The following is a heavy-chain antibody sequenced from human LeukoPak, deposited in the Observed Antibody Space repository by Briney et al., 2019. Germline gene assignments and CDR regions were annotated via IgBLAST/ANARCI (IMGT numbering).Heavy chain of an antibody. D-gene: IGHD1-26*01. J-gene: IGHJ4*02. V-gene: IGHV3-74*01. Sequence: GGSLRLSCAASGFTLSSYWMHWVRQGPGKGPVWVSRISPDGSDTSYADSVKGRFTISRDNAKNTLYLQMNSLRVEDTAVYYCVRGAYSGSLHFWGQGTLVTVSS. CDR1: GFTLSSYW. CDR3: VRGAYSGSLHF. CDR2: ISPDGSDT.